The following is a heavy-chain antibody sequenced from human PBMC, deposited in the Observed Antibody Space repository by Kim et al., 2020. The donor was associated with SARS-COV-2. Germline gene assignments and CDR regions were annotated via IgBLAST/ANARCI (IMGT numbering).Heavy chain of an antibody. CDR2: INAGNGNT. V-gene: IGHV1-3*01. CDR3: ARGGACSGGSCYSGWFDP. D-gene: IGHD2-15*01. Sequence: ASVKVSCKASGYTFTSYAMHWVRQAPGQRLEWMGWINAGNGNTKYSQKFQGRVTITRDTSASTAYMELSSLRSEDTAVYYCARGGACSGGSCYSGWFDPWGQGTLVTVSS. J-gene: IGHJ5*02. CDR1: GYTFTSYA.